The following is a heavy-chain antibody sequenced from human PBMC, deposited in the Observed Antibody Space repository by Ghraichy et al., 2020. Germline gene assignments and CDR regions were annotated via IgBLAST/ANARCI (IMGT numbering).Heavy chain of an antibody. Sequence: SETLSLTCTVSGGSVSSGSYYWSWIRQPPGKGLEWIWYIYYSGSTNYNPSLKSRVTISVDTSKNQFSLKLSSVTAADTAVYYCARASSYDFWSGAPYYYYYGMDVWGQGTTVTVSS. J-gene: IGHJ6*02. V-gene: IGHV4-61*01. D-gene: IGHD3-3*01. CDR1: GGSVSSGSYY. CDR3: ARASSYDFWSGAPYYYYYGMDV. CDR2: IYYSGST.